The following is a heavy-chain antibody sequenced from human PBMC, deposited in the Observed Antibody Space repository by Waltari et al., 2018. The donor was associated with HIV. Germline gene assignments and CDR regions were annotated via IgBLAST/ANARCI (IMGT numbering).Heavy chain of an antibody. Sequence: QVQLVESGGGVVQPGKSLRLSCAASGFTFSSYAMHWVRQAPGKGLEWVAVIWHDANNKYYADSVQGRFTISRDNSKNTVYLQMNSLRAEDTALYYCARDSPAFSRGTEELDYWGQGTLVTVSS. D-gene: IGHD2-2*01. CDR1: GFTFSSYA. V-gene: IGHV3-33*01. CDR2: IWHDANNK. J-gene: IGHJ4*02. CDR3: ARDSPAFSRGTEELDY.